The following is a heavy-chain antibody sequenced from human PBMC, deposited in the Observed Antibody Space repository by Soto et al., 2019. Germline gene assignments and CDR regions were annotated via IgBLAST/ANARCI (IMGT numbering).Heavy chain of an antibody. CDR1: GDSIYSTKW. Sequence: QVQLQESGPGLVKPSGTLSLTCTVSGDSIYSTKWWSWVRQPPGKGLEWIGEINHSGSANYNPSPQSRVPISEDVSKDQFSLKPSSVTAAATGFYFCARMFYHDIARRRMGLWGQGTTVNVSS. CDR2: INHSGSA. J-gene: IGHJ6*02. V-gene: IGHV4-4*02. CDR3: ARMFYHDIARRRMGL. D-gene: IGHD2-15*01.